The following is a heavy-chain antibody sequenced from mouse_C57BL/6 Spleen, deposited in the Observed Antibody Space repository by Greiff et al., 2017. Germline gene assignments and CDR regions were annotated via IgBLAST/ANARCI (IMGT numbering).Heavy chain of an antibody. Sequence: QVQLQQPGAELVKPGASVKMSCKASGYTFTSYWITWVKQRPGQGLEWIGDIYPGSGSTNSNEKFTSKATLTVDTSSSTAYMQLSSLTSEDSAVYYCARWSYYYGSSYDWYFDVWGTGTTVTVSS. CDR1: GYTFTSYW. J-gene: IGHJ1*03. CDR2: IYPGSGST. CDR3: ARWSYYYGSSYDWYFDV. V-gene: IGHV1-55*01. D-gene: IGHD1-1*01.